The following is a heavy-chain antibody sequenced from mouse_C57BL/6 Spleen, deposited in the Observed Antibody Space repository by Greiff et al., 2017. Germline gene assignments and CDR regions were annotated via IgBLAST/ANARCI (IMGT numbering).Heavy chain of an antibody. J-gene: IGHJ1*03. CDR3: ARSAYYYVDV. CDR1: GYTFTSYW. D-gene: IGHD1-1*02. CDR2: IDPSDSYT. V-gene: IGHV1-69*01. Sequence: QVQLQQPGAELVMPGASVKLSCKASGYTFTSYWMHWVKQRPGQGLEWIGEIDPSDSYTNYNQKFKGKSTLTVDKSSSTAYMQLSSLTSEDSAVYYCARSAYYYVDVWGTGTTVTVSS.